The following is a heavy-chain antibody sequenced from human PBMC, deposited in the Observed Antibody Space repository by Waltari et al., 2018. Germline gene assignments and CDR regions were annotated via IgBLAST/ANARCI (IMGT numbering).Heavy chain of an antibody. D-gene: IGHD1-1*01. CDR1: GYDFSTYW. Sequence: EVQLVQSGAEAKKPGESLRISCEGSGYDFSTYWITWVRHMPGKGLEWMGRIDPSDSYTNYSPSFRGHVTISVDRSISTAYIQWSGLRASDTAIYYCARTSTRDFYYMDVWGKGTTVTVSS. CDR3: ARTSTRDFYYMDV. J-gene: IGHJ6*03. V-gene: IGHV5-10-1*01. CDR2: IDPSDSYT.